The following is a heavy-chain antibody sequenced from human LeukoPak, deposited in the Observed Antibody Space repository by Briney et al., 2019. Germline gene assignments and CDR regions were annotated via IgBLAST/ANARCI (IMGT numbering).Heavy chain of an antibody. Sequence: SETLSLTCTVAGGSISRYYWSWIRQPPGKGLEWIGYIYYSGSPNYNPSLKSRVTISVDTSKNQSSLKLSSVTAADTAVYYCARASLRSQPFDPWGQGTLVTVSS. D-gene: IGHD3-3*01. V-gene: IGHV4-59*01. CDR1: GGSISRYY. J-gene: IGHJ5*02. CDR3: ARASLRSQPFDP. CDR2: IYYSGSP.